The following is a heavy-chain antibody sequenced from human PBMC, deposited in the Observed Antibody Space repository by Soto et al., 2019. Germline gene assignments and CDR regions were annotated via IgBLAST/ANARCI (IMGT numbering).Heavy chain of an antibody. D-gene: IGHD5-12*01. Sequence: GSLRLSCAASGFTFSSYSMNWVRQAPGKGLEWVSYISSSSSTIYYADSVKGRFTISRDNAKNSLYLQMNSLRAEDTAVYYCARSQQSGYDFDYWGQGTRVTVPQ. V-gene: IGHV3-48*01. CDR3: ARSQQSGYDFDY. J-gene: IGHJ4*02. CDR2: ISSSSSTI. CDR1: GFTFSSYS.